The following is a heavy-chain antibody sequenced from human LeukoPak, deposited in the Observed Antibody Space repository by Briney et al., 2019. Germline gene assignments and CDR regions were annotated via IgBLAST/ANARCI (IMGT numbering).Heavy chain of an antibody. CDR2: IYYSGST. Sequence: SSETLSLTCTVSGGSISSYYWSWIRQPPGKGLEWIGYIYYSGSTNYNPSLKSRVTISVDTSKNQFSLKLSSVTAADTAVYYCAGSIAAAVRWFDPWGQGTLVTVSS. J-gene: IGHJ5*02. CDR3: AGSIAAAVRWFDP. CDR1: GGSISSYY. V-gene: IGHV4-59*01. D-gene: IGHD6-13*01.